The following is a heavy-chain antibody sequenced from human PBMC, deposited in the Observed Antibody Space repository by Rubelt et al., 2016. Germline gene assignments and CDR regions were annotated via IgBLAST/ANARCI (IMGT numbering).Heavy chain of an antibody. CDR2: ISGSGGDT. J-gene: IGHJ4*02. D-gene: IGHD1-1*01. CDR3: AREGRWGTGTTFYFDY. V-gene: IGHV3-23*04. CDR1: GFTVSSNY. Sequence: EVQLVESGGGLVQPGGSLRLSCAASGFTVSSNYMSWVRQAPGKGLEWVSSISGSGGDTYYADSVKGRFTISRDNSKNTLDLQMNSLRAEDTAVYYCAREGRWGTGTTFYFDYWGQGTLVTVSS.